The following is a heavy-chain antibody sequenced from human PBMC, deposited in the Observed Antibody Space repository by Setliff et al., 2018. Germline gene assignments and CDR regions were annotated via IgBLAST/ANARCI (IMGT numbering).Heavy chain of an antibody. CDR2: IKEDGSET. D-gene: IGHD3-10*01. CDR3: ARPGRSNYWDSFDY. V-gene: IGHV3-7*01. CDR1: GFTLRSYW. Sequence: GGSLRLSCAASGFTLRSYWMSWVRQASGKGLEWVANIKEDGSETYYGGSVKGRFTISRDNAKNSLYLQMNSLRADDTAVYYCARPGRSNYWDSFDYWGQGTLVTVSS. J-gene: IGHJ4*02.